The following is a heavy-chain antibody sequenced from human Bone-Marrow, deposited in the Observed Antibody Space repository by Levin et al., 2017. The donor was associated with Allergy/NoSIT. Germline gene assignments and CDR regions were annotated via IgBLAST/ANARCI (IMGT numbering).Heavy chain of an antibody. CDR2: IFHRGST. Sequence: TLSLTCTVSGGSISINTYFWGWIRQPPGKGLEWIGSIFHRGSTFYKASLRSRVTMSVDTSKNQFSLKLSSVTAADTAVYYCARVAFATTGYFDHWGQGNLVTVSS. CDR3: ARVAFATTGYFDH. D-gene: IGHD5-12*01. V-gene: IGHV4-39*07. CDR1: GGSISINTYF. J-gene: IGHJ4*02.